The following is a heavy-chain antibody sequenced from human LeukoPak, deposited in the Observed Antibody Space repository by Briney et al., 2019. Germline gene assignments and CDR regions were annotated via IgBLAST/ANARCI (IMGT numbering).Heavy chain of an antibody. J-gene: IGHJ3*01. CDR3: ARQVATKGEWAFDV. D-gene: IGHD5-12*01. Sequence: SETLSLTCTVSGYLSTNYYWGWIRQPPGKGLEWIASIRHDGHTYYNPSLKSQVTISVDMSRNQFSLKLNSLTAADTAAYYCARQVATKGEWAFDVWGQGTTVTVSS. CDR2: IRHDGHT. CDR1: GYLSTNYY. V-gene: IGHV4-38-2*02.